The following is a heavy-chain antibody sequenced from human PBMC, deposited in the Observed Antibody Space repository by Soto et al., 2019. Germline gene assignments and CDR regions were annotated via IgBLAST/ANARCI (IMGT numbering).Heavy chain of an antibody. CDR3: ARGGQTMVRGVIEKGYYFDY. D-gene: IGHD3-10*01. V-gene: IGHV4-34*01. CDR2: INHSGST. CDR1: GGSFSGYY. Sequence: PPETLSLTCAVYGGSFSGYYWSWIRTPPGKGLEWIGEINHSGSTNYNPSLKSRVTISVDTSKNQFSLKLSSVTAADTAVYYCARGGQTMVRGVIEKGYYFDYWGQGTLVTVSS. J-gene: IGHJ4*02.